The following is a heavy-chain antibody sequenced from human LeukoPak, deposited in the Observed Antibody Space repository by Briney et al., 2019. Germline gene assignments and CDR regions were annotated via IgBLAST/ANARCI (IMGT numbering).Heavy chain of an antibody. V-gene: IGHV3-23*01. J-gene: IGHJ6*03. Sequence: GGSLRLSCAASGFTFSSYGMSWVRQAPGKGLEWVSAISPSGRNTYYADSVKGRFIVSRDNSKNMLYLQMSSLRAEDTAVYYCAKGGSDSSGYYSLYYYYYMDVWGKGTTVTISS. CDR1: GFTFSSYG. CDR3: AKGGSDSSGYYSLYYYYYMDV. CDR2: ISPSGRNT. D-gene: IGHD3-22*01.